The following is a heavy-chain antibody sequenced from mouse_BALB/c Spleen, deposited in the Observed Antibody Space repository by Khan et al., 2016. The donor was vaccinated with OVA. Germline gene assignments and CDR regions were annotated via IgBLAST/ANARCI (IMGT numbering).Heavy chain of an antibody. D-gene: IGHD2-1*01. V-gene: IGHV1-9*01. J-gene: IGHJ1*01. Sequence: VQLQQSGAELMKPGASVKISCKATGYTFSSYWIEWVKQRPGHGLEWIGEILPGSGNTNCTENFKGKATFTADTSSNTAYMQLSSLTYEDSAVYYCVRYGNHWYFDVWGAGTTVTVSS. CDR1: GYTFSSYW. CDR3: VRYGNHWYFDV. CDR2: ILPGSGNT.